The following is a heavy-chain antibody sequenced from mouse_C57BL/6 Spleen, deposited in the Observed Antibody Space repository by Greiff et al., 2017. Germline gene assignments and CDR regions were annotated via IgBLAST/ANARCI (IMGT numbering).Heavy chain of an antibody. CDR3: ARHDGYYAMDY. D-gene: IGHD2-3*01. V-gene: IGHV5-6*02. CDR1: GFTFSSYG. J-gene: IGHJ4*01. Sequence: EVMLVESGGDLVKPGGSLKLSCAASGFTFSSYGMSWVRQTPDKRLEWVATISSGGSYTYYPDSVKGRFTISRENAKNTLSLQMSSLKSEDTAMYYCARHDGYYAMDYWGQGTSVTVSS. CDR2: ISSGGSYT.